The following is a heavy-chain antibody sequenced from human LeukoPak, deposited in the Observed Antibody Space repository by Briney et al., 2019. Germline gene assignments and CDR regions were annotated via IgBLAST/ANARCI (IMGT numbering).Heavy chain of an antibody. V-gene: IGHV3-48*01. J-gene: IGHJ4*02. CDR3: AGQGRGY. CDR1: GFTFSSYS. D-gene: IGHD1-26*01. Sequence: GGSLRLSCAASGFTFSSYSMNWVRQAPGKGLEWVSYISSSSSTIYYADSVKGRFTISRDNAKNSLYLQMNSLRAEDTAVYYCAGQGRGYWGQGTLVTVSS. CDR2: ISSSSSTI.